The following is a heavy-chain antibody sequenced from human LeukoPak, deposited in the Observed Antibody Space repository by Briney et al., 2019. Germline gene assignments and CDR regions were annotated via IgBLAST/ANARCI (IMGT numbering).Heavy chain of an antibody. CDR2: INPNSGGT. CDR3: ARVRYYYGSGSYLDY. CDR1: GYTFTGYK. V-gene: IGHV1-2*02. Sequence: ASVKVSCKASGYTFTGYKMHWVRQTPGQGLEWMGWINPNSGGTNYAQKFQGRVTMTRDTSISTAYMELSRLRSDDTAVYYCARVRYYYGSGSYLDYWGQGTLVTVSS. D-gene: IGHD3-10*01. J-gene: IGHJ4*02.